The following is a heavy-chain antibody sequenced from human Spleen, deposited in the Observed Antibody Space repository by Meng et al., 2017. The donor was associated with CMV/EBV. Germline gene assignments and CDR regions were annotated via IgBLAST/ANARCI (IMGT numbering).Heavy chain of an antibody. CDR1: GFIFTDYY. Sequence: GGSLRLSCAASGFIFTDYYMTWIRQAPGKGLVWVSRIDSDGSPIGYADSVKGRFTISRDNAKNTLYLQMNSLRDEDTAVYYCARDPPSSYDFWSGYLDFWGQGTLVTVSS. CDR3: ARDPPSSYDFWSGYLDF. CDR2: IDSDGSPI. J-gene: IGHJ4*02. D-gene: IGHD3-3*01. V-gene: IGHV3-74*01.